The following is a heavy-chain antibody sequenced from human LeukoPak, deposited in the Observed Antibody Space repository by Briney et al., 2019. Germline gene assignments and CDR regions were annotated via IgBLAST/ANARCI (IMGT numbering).Heavy chain of an antibody. CDR2: IIPIFGTA. J-gene: IGHJ6*03. D-gene: IGHD3-3*01. V-gene: IGHV1-69*06. Sequence: GASVKVSCKASGGTFSSYAISWVRQAPGQGLEWMGGIIPIFGTANYAQKFQGRVTITADKSTSTAYMELSSLRSEDTAVYYCARASEWFPTYYYYMDVWGKGTTVTVSS. CDR3: ARASEWFPTYYYYMDV. CDR1: GGTFSSYA.